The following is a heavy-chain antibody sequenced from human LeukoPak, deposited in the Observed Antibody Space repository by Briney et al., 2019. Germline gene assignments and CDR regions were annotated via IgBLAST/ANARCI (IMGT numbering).Heavy chain of an antibody. D-gene: IGHD1-26*01. CDR2: ISSSGSTI. Sequence: PGGSLRLSCAASGFTFSSYEMNWVRHAPGKGLEWVSYISSSGSTIYYADSVKGRFTISRDNAKNSLYPQMNSLRAEDTAVYYCARVTVVGALIDYWGQGTLVTVSS. CDR3: ARVTVVGALIDY. V-gene: IGHV3-48*03. J-gene: IGHJ4*02. CDR1: GFTFSSYE.